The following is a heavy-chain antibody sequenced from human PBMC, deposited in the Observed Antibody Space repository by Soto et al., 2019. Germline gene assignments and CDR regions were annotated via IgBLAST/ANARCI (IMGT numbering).Heavy chain of an antibody. CDR3: HGYGY. Sequence: EVQVVESGGGLIQPGGSLRLSCEVSGFSVTANYMRWVRQAPGKGLEWVSVIYSGGSTYYIDSVKGRFSISRDISKNTLYLQMNSLRAEDTAVYYCHGYGYWGQRTLVTVSS. D-gene: IGHD5-12*01. CDR1: GFSVTANY. J-gene: IGHJ4*02. CDR2: IYSGGST. V-gene: IGHV3-53*01.